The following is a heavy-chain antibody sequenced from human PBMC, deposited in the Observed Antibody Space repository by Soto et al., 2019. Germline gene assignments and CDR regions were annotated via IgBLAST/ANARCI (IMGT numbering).Heavy chain of an antibody. CDR2: ISGSGGRT. CDR1: GFTFSSYG. Sequence: EVQLLESGGGLVQPGGSLRLSCAASGFTFSSYGMSWVRQAPGKGLEWVSTISGSGGRTYYADSVKGRFTISRVNSKNTLHLQMNSLRAEDTAVYYCAPLAVAGPNFDYWGQGTLVIVSS. J-gene: IGHJ4*02. CDR3: APLAVAGPNFDY. D-gene: IGHD6-19*01. V-gene: IGHV3-23*01.